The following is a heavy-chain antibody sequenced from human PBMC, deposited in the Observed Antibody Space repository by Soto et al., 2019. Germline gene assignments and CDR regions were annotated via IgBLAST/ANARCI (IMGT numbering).Heavy chain of an antibody. J-gene: IGHJ6*02. Sequence: SVNVSCKASGGTFSSYAISWVRQAPGQGLEWMGGIIPIFGTANYAQKFQGRVTITADESTSTAYMELSSLRSEDTAVYYCARVPSGYCSSTSCYRGYYYYGMDVWGQGTTVTVSS. CDR1: GGTFSSYA. CDR2: IIPIFGTA. CDR3: ARVPSGYCSSTSCYRGYYYYGMDV. V-gene: IGHV1-69*13. D-gene: IGHD2-2*02.